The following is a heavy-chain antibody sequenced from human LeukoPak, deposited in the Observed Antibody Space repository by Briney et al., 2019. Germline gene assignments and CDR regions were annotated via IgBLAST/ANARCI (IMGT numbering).Heavy chain of an antibody. Sequence: GASVKVSCKASGYTFTSYYLHWVRQAPGQGLEWMGWMNPNSGSTGYAQKFQGRVTMTRNTSISTAYMELSSLRSEDTAVYYCARALTGYYNGDRVMRYWGQGTLVTVSS. V-gene: IGHV1-8*02. J-gene: IGHJ4*02. CDR2: MNPNSGST. CDR1: GYTFTSYY. D-gene: IGHD3-9*01. CDR3: ARALTGYYNGDRVMRY.